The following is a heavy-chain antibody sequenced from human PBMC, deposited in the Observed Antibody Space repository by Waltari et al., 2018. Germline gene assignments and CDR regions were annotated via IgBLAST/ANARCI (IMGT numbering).Heavy chain of an antibody. CDR2: VEPEDGET. J-gene: IGHJ4*02. Sequence: QVQLVQSGAEVKKPGASVKVSCKVSGYTLTDLSMHWVREAPGQGLEWMGGVEPEDGETIYAKNFQGRVTMSEDTSTDTAYMELGSLRSEDTAVYYCATRIAYYYDRSGYYFNYWGQGSLVTVSS. D-gene: IGHD3-22*01. V-gene: IGHV1-24*01. CDR3: ATRIAYYYDRSGYYFNY. CDR1: GYTLTDLS.